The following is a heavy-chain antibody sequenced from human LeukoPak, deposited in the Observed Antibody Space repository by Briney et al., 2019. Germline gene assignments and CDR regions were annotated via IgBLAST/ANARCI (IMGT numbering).Heavy chain of an antibody. V-gene: IGHV3-43*01. CDR3: AKDIGGSGSLDY. Sequence: GGSLRLSCAASGFTFNDYTMHWVRQAPGKGREWVSLISWDGGSTYYADSVKGRFTISRDNSKNSLYLQMNSLRTEDTALYYCAKDIGGSGSLDYWGQGTLVTVSS. CDR2: ISWDGGST. D-gene: IGHD1-26*01. J-gene: IGHJ4*02. CDR1: GFTFNDYT.